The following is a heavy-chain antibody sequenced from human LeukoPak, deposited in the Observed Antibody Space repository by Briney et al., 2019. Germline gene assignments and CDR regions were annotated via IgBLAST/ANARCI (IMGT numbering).Heavy chain of an antibody. CDR2: ISSSSSYI. CDR3: ARVVDTHFDY. D-gene: IGHD5-18*01. Sequence: GGSLRLSCAASGFTFSTSTVNWVRQAPGEGLEWVSSISSSSSYIYYADSVKGRFTISRDNARNSLYLQMNSLRAEDTAVYYCARVVDTHFDYWGQGTLVTVSS. J-gene: IGHJ4*02. CDR1: GFTFSTST. V-gene: IGHV3-21*01.